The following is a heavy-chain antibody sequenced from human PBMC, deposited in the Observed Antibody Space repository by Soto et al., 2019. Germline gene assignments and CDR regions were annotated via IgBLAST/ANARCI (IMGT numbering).Heavy chain of an antibody. V-gene: IGHV3-53*01. D-gene: IGHD5-12*01. CDR1: GFIVSSYY. Sequence: EVQLVESGGGLVQPGGSLRLSCAASGFIVSSYYMSWVRQAPGKGLERVAVVYSGGTTSYEDSVKGRFTISRDNAKNTVYLQMNSLSAEDTAVYYCERDLGRGGNQHWGQGPLVTVSS. J-gene: IGHJ1*01. CDR2: VYSGGTT. CDR3: ERDLGRGGNQH.